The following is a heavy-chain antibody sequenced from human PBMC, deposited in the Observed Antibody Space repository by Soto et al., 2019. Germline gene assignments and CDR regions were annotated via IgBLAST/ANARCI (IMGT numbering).Heavy chain of an antibody. CDR1: GLTLRSYA. V-gene: IGHV3-23*01. CDR2: ISGRSGVP. D-gene: IGHD3-16*01. Sequence: PGGSLRLSCAGSGLTLRSYAMTWIHQTPEKGLEWVSTISGRSGVPSYADSVNGRFTVSRDNSKNTLYLQMNSLRPDDTAIYYCAKGGPFTGGFDPWGQGTLVTVSS. J-gene: IGHJ5*02. CDR3: AKGGPFTGGFDP.